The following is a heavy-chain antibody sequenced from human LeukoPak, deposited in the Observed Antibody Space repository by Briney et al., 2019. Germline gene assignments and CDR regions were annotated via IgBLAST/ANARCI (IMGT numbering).Heavy chain of an antibody. V-gene: IGHV4-38-2*02. CDR2: IYHSGST. Sequence: SETLSLTCAVSGYSISSGYYWGWIRPPPGKGLEWIGSIYHSGSTYYNPSLKSRVTISVDTSKNQFSLKLSSVTAADTAVYYCARDWYSSGWYCDYWGQGTLVTVSS. J-gene: IGHJ4*02. D-gene: IGHD6-19*01. CDR1: GYSISSGYY. CDR3: ARDWYSSGWYCDY.